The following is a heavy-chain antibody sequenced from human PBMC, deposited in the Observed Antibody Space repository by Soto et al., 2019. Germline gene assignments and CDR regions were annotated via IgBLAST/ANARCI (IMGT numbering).Heavy chain of an antibody. Sequence: QVQLVQSGAEVKKPGASVKVSCKASGYTFTSYAMHWVRQAPGQRLEWMGWINAGNGNTKYSQKFQGRVTITRDTSASTAYMEPSSLRSEDTAVYYCASGSGLTYFDYWGQGTLVTVSS. D-gene: IGHD3-10*01. J-gene: IGHJ4*02. CDR2: INAGNGNT. CDR3: ASGSGLTYFDY. CDR1: GYTFTSYA. V-gene: IGHV1-3*01.